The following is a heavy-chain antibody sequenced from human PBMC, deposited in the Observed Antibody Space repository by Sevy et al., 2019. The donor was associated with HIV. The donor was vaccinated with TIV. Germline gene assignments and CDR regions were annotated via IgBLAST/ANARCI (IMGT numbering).Heavy chain of an antibody. J-gene: IGHJ4*02. CDR2: ISVYNGKT. Sequence: ASVKVSCKTSGYTFTSFGISWVRQAPGQGLEWVGWISVYNGKTNYAQKFQGRVTLTSDTSTRTAYMELRSLRSDDTAVYYCSRRGAFEYDSSGFQSHWGQGTLVIVSS. V-gene: IGHV1-18*01. D-gene: IGHD3-22*01. CDR3: SRRGAFEYDSSGFQSH. CDR1: GYTFTSFG.